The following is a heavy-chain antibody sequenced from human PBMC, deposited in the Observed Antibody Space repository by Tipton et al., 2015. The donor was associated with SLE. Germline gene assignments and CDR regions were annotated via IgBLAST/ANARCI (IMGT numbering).Heavy chain of an antibody. CDR1: GGSFSGYY. D-gene: IGHD1-26*01. V-gene: IGHV4-34*01. CDR3: ARVCLKWELRDLGGMDV. Sequence: LRLPCAVYGGSFSGYYWSWIRQPPGKGLEWIGEINHSGSTNYNPSLKSRVTISVDTSKNQFSLKLSSVTAADTAVYYCARVCLKWELRDLGGMDVWGQGTTVTVSS. CDR2: INHSGST. J-gene: IGHJ6*02.